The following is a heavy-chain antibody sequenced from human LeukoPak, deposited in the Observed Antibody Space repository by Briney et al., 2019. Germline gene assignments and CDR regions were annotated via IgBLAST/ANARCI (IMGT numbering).Heavy chain of an antibody. V-gene: IGHV5-51*01. Sequence: GESLKISCKGSGYSFTSYWIGWVRQMPGKGLEWMGIIYPGDFDTRYSPSFQGQVTISADKSISTAYLQWSSLKASDTAMYYCARVGGYYYHYYGMDVWGQGTTVAVSS. CDR3: ARVGGYYYHYYGMDV. CDR1: GYSFTSYW. CDR2: IYPGDFDT. J-gene: IGHJ6*02. D-gene: IGHD2-15*01.